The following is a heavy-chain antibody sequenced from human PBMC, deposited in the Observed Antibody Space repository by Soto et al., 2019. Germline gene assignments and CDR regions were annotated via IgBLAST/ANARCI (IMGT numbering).Heavy chain of an antibody. CDR3: TRPRAYYDFWSGSPFDY. D-gene: IGHD3-3*01. CDR2: LIPIFGTA. CDR1: GGTFSSYA. Sequence: SVKVSCKASGGTFSSYAISWVRQAPGQGLEWMGGLIPIFGTANYAQKFQGRVTITADGSTSTAYMELSSLRSEDTAVYYCTRPRAYYDFWSGSPFDYWGQGTLVTVSS. J-gene: IGHJ4*02. V-gene: IGHV1-69*13.